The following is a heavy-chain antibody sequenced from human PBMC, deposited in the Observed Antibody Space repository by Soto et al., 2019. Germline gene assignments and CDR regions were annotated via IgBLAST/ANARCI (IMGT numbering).Heavy chain of an antibody. CDR3: AVVDSTGNWFDP. V-gene: IGHV4-39*01. Sequence: PPETLSLTCTVSGGSISSSDFYWGWLRQTPGKGLEFIGSMYYSGSTYYNPSLKSRLTISVDTSKNQFTLKLISVTAADTAVYYCAVVDSTGNWFDPWGEGALVTVSS. CDR1: GGSISSSDFY. CDR2: MYYSGST. J-gene: IGHJ5*02. D-gene: IGHD6-25*01.